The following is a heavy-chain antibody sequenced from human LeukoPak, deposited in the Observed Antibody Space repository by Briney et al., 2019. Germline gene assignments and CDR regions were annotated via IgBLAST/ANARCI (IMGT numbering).Heavy chain of an antibody. CDR3: AKEADSGAFDI. Sequence: GGSLRLSCLTSGFTFSTNAMSWVRQAPGKGLEWVSGISWNSGSMGYADSVKGRFTISRDSAKNSLYLQMNSLRAEDTALYYCAKEADSGAFDIWGQGTMVTVSS. V-gene: IGHV3-9*01. J-gene: IGHJ3*02. CDR2: ISWNSGSM. CDR1: GFTFSTNA. D-gene: IGHD2-15*01.